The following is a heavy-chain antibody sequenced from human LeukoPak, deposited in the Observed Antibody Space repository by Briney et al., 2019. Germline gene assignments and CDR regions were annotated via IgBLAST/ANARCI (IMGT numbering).Heavy chain of an antibody. J-gene: IGHJ4*02. CDR2: IYPGDSNT. CDR1: GYXFSNYW. Sequence: GESLKISCNGSGYXFSNYWIGWVRRMPGKGLEWMGIIYPGDSNTRYSPSFQGQVTISADKSISTAYLQWTSLKASDTAIYYCARQPLVRDCGGDCEFDYWGQGTRVSVSS. CDR3: ARQPLVRDCGGDCEFDY. V-gene: IGHV5-51*01. D-gene: IGHD2-21*02.